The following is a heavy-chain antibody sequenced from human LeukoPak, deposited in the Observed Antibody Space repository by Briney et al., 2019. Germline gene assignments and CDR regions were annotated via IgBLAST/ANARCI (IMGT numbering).Heavy chain of an antibody. CDR3: ARGQGRRSWLMN. Sequence: ASVKVSCKASGYTFIDYDINWVRQAPGQGLEWMGLMSPHNGHTEYAQNFQGRVTMTRNTSISTAYMELSSLRSEDTAVYYCARGQGRRSWLMNWGQGTLVTVSS. D-gene: IGHD6-19*01. V-gene: IGHV1-8*01. CDR1: GYTFIDYD. CDR2: MSPHNGHT. J-gene: IGHJ4*02.